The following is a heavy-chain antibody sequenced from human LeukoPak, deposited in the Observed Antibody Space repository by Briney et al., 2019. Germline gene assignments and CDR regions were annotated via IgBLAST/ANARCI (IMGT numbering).Heavy chain of an antibody. Sequence: SETLSLTCTVSGGSVSSGGYYWSWIRQHPGKGLEWIGYIYYSGNTFYNPSLKSRVTISADTSENQFSLKLSSVTAADTAVYYCARCITVAGIFDYWGQGTLVTVSS. CDR1: GGSVSSGGYY. D-gene: IGHD6-19*01. CDR2: IYYSGNT. CDR3: ARCITVAGIFDY. V-gene: IGHV4-31*03. J-gene: IGHJ4*02.